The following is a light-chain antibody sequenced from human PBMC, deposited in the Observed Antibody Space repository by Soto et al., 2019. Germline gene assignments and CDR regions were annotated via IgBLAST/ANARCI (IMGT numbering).Light chain of an antibody. CDR1: QGIRND. J-gene: IGKJ5*01. CDR2: GAS. CDR3: QQYYSYPIT. V-gene: IGKV1-17*01. Sequence: DIQMTQSPSTLSASVVDRVTITFRASQGIRNDLGWYQLKPGKAPKRLIYGASNLESGVPSRFSGSGSGTDFTLTISCLQSEDFATYYCQQYYSYPITFGQGTRLEIK.